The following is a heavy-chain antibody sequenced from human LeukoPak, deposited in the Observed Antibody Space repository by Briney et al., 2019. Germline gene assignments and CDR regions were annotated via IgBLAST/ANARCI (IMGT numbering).Heavy chain of an antibody. CDR1: GFTFSSYS. V-gene: IGHV3-48*02. D-gene: IGHD3-3*01. Sequence: GGSLRLSCAASGFTFSSYSMTWVRQAPGKGLEWVSYISSSSSTIYYADSVKGRFTVSRDNAKNSLYLQMNSLRDEDTAVYYCARDRPYYDFWSGYLGFDPWGQGTLVTVSS. J-gene: IGHJ5*02. CDR2: ISSSSSTI. CDR3: ARDRPYYDFWSGYLGFDP.